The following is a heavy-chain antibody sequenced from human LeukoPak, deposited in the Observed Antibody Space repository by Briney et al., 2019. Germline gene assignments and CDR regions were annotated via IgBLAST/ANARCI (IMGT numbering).Heavy chain of an antibody. V-gene: IGHV4-59*01. J-gene: IGHJ4*02. CDR2: IYYSGST. D-gene: IGHD6-19*01. CDR1: GGSISSYY. CDR3: ARDSVAGVDY. Sequence: SETLSLTCTVSGGSISSYYWSWVRQPPGKGLEWIGYIYYSGSTNYNPSLKSRVTISVDTSKNQFSLKPSSVTAADTAVYYCARDSVAGVDYWGQGTLVTVSS.